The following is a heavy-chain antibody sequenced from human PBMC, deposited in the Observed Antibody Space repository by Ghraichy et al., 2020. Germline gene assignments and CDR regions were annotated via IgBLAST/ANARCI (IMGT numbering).Heavy chain of an antibody. CDR3: ATNPTY. CDR1: GLTFSNIY. V-gene: IGHV3-15*01. J-gene: IGHJ4*02. CDR2: IKNKADGGTT. Sequence: GGSLRLSCAVSGLTFSNIYFHWVRQAPGKGLEWVGRIKNKADGGTTDYAAPVKGRFTISRDDSKNSLYLQMNSLKTEDTAVYYCATNPTYWGQGILVTVSS.